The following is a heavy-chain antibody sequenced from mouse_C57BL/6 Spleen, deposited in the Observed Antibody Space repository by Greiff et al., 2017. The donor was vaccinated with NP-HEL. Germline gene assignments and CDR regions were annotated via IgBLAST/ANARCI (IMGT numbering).Heavy chain of an antibody. J-gene: IGHJ4*01. V-gene: IGHV5-4*01. Sequence: EVHLVESGGGLVKPGGSLKLSCAASGFTFSSYAMSWVRQTPEKRLEWVATISDGGSYTYYPDNVKGRFTISRDNAKNNLYRQMSHLKSEDTAMYYCARDSWDYYAMDYWGQGTSVTVSS. CDR3: ARDSWDYYAMDY. CDR2: ISDGGSYT. CDR1: GFTFSSYA. D-gene: IGHD4-1*01.